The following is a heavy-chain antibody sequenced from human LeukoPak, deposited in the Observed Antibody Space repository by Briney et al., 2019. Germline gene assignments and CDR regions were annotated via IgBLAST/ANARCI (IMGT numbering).Heavy chain of an antibody. CDR3: ARENTAMVTMDYYYYYGMDV. CDR2: INTDGSTT. Sequence: GGSLRLSCAASGFTFSSYWMHWVRQAPGKGLVWISRINTDGSTTTYADSVKGRFTISRDNAKNSLYLQMNSLRAEDTAVYYCARENTAMVTMDYYYYYGMDVWGQGTTVTVSS. J-gene: IGHJ6*02. CDR1: GFTFSSYW. D-gene: IGHD5-18*01. V-gene: IGHV3-74*01.